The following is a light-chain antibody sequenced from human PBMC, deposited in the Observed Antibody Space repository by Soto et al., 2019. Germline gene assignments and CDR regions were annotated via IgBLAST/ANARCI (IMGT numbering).Light chain of an antibody. Sequence: QSVLTQPPSVSGAPGQRVTISCTGSSSNIGAGSDVHWYQQLPGTAPKLLIYGNNNRPSGVPDRFSGSKSAISASLVITGLQADDEADYYCQSYDNSLTEWVFGGGTKLTVL. J-gene: IGLJ3*02. V-gene: IGLV1-40*01. CDR2: GNN. CDR3: QSYDNSLTEWV. CDR1: SSNIGAGSD.